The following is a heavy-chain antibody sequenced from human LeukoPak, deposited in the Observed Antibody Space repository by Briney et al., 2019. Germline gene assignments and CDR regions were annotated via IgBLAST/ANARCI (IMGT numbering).Heavy chain of an antibody. J-gene: IGHJ6*04. D-gene: IGHD1-26*01. CDR3: ARDGGGVGATPPLDV. Sequence: PGGSLRLSCAAPGFTFSTYGMHWVRQAPGKGLEWVSVIYSGGSTYYADSVKGRFTISRDNSKNTLYLQMNSLRAEDTAVYYCARDGGGVGATPPLDVWGKGTTVTVSS. V-gene: IGHV3-NL1*01. CDR1: GFTFSTYG. CDR2: IYSGGST.